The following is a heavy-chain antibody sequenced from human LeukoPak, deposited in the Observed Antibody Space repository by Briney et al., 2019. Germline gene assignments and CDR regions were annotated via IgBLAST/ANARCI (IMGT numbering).Heavy chain of an antibody. CDR3: AKHRLFGRTHEYDY. V-gene: IGHV3-23*01. CDR2: ISGSGGST. J-gene: IGHJ4*02. D-gene: IGHD2-21*01. Sequence: GGSLRLSCAASGFTFSSYAMSWVRQAPGKGLEWVSAISGSGGSTYYADSVKGRFTISRDNSKNTLYLQMNSLRAEDTAVYYCAKHRLFGRTHEYDYWGQGTLVTVSS. CDR1: GFTFSSYA.